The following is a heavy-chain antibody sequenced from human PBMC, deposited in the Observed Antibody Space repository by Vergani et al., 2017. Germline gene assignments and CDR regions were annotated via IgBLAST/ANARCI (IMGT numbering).Heavy chain of an antibody. D-gene: IGHD2-2*02. CDR1: GFTLENYA. J-gene: IGHJ2*01. CDR2: INHSGST. Sequence: VELLQSGGGLVQPGGSLRLSCVASGFTLENYATTWVRQPPGKGLEWIGEINHSGSTNYNPSVKSRVTISVDTSRNQFSLLSSVTAADTAVYYCARGARRCTSTSCYRVWYFDLWGRGVLVTVSS. CDR3: ARGARRCTSTSCYRVWYFDL. V-gene: IGHV4-34*01.